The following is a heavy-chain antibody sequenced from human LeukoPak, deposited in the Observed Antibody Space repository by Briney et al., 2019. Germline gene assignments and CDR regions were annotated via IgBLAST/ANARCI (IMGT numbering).Heavy chain of an antibody. CDR1: GFTFSRSA. CDR3: AADRDCSSASCYPYNFDS. J-gene: IGHJ4*02. CDR2: LVVGSGNT. V-gene: IGHV1-58*02. Sequence: GTSVKVSCKASGFTFSRSAMQWVRQAHGQRLEWIGWLVVGSGNTNYAQKFQERVTITRDMSTNTAYMELSSLRSEDTAVYYCAADRDCSSASCYPYNFDSWGQGTLVTVSS. D-gene: IGHD2-2*01.